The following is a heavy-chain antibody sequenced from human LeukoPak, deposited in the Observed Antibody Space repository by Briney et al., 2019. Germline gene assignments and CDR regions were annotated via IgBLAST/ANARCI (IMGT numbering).Heavy chain of an antibody. Sequence: PGGSLRLSCAASGFTFSSYAMSWVRQAPGKGLEWVSAISGSGGSTYYADSVKGRFTISRDNSKNTLYLQMNSLRAEDTAVYYCARYGFDEDYYYYYMDVWGKGTTVTVSS. CDR2: ISGSGGST. CDR3: ARYGFDEDYYYYYMDV. CDR1: GFTFSSYA. J-gene: IGHJ6*03. D-gene: IGHD2-15*01. V-gene: IGHV3-23*01.